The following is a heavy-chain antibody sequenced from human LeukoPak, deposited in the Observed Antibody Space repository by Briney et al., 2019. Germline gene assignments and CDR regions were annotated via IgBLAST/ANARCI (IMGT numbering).Heavy chain of an antibody. Sequence: SETLSLTCTVSGGSISSYYWSWIRQPPGKGLEWIGYIYYSGSTNYNPSLKSRVTISVDTSKNQFSLKLSSVTAADTAVYYCAREGPYYYGSGSPFSRGTGRFDLWGRGTLVTVSS. CDR2: IYYSGST. J-gene: IGHJ2*01. V-gene: IGHV4-59*01. D-gene: IGHD3-10*01. CDR1: GGSISSYY. CDR3: AREGPYYYGSGSPFSRGTGRFDL.